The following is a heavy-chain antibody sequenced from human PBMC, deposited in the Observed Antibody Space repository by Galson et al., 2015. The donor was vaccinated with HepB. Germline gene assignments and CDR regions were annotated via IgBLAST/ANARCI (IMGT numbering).Heavy chain of an antibody. CDR2: ISSSSSTI. CDR1: GFTFSTYS. Sequence: SLRLSCAASGFTFSTYSMDWVRQAPGKGLEWVSYISSSSSTIYYADSVKGRFTISRDNAKNSLYLQMNSLRDEDTAVYYCARDPRWGVDFWSAYYDAFDIWGQGTMVTVSS. CDR3: ARDPRWGVDFWSAYYDAFDI. J-gene: IGHJ3*02. V-gene: IGHV3-48*02. D-gene: IGHD3-3*01.